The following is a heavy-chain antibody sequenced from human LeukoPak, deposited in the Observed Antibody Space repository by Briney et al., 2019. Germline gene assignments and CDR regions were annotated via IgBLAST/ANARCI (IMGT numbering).Heavy chain of an antibody. J-gene: IGHJ5*02. V-gene: IGHV4-59*11. CDR1: GGSISSHY. CDR3: ARVTDYDFWSGYKYSSSWAFDP. D-gene: IGHD3-3*01. CDR2: IYYSGST. Sequence: PSETLSLTCTVSGGSISSHYWSWIRQPPGKGLEWIGYIYYSGSTNYNPSLKSRVTISVDTSKNQFSLKLSSVTAADTAVYCCARVTDYDFWSGYKYSSSWAFDPWGQGTLVTVSS.